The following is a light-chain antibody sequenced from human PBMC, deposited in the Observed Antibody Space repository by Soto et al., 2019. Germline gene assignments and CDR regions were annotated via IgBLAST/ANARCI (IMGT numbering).Light chain of an antibody. CDR3: QQRNYWPIT. CDR1: QSISSY. Sequence: EIVLTQSPATQSLSPGERATLSCRASQSISSYLAWYQQKPGQAPRLLIYDASNRATAIPARFSGSGSGTDFTLTISSLEPEDFAVYYCQQRNYWPITFGQGTRLEIK. V-gene: IGKV3-11*01. CDR2: DAS. J-gene: IGKJ5*01.